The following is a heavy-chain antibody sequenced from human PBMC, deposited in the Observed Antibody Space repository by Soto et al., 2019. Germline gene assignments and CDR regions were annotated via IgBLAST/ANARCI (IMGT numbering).Heavy chain of an antibody. D-gene: IGHD3-22*01. J-gene: IGHJ4*02. CDR1: GFTFDDYA. Sequence: QPGGSLRLSCAASGFTFDDYAMHWVRQAPGKGLEWVSGISWNSGSIGYADSVKGRFTISRDNAKNSLYLQMNSLRAEDTALYYCAKDSGSYYYDSSGLDYWGQGTLVTVSS. CDR3: AKDSGSYYYDSSGLDY. V-gene: IGHV3-9*01. CDR2: ISWNSGSI.